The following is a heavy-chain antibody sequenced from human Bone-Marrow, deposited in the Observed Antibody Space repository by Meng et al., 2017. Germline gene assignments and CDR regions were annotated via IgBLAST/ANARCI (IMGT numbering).Heavy chain of an antibody. J-gene: IGHJ6*02. D-gene: IGHD1-7*01. CDR1: GGSVSSGSYY. V-gene: IGHV4-61*01. CDR3: ARENWNYNYYYYYGMDV. Sequence: SETLSLTCTVSGGSVSSGSYYWSWIRQPPGKGLEWIGYIYYSGSTNYNPSLKSRVTISVDTSKNQFSLKLSYVTAADTAVYYCARENWNYNYYYYYGMDVWGQGTTVTVSS. CDR2: IYYSGST.